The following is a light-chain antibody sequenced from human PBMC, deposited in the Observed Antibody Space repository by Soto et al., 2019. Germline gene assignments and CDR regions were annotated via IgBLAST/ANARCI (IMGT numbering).Light chain of an antibody. CDR3: SSYAGRSSYV. CDR2: EDS. J-gene: IGLJ1*01. CDR1: SSTVGSYDL. V-gene: IGLV2-23*01. Sequence: QSALTQPASVSGSPGQSITIPCSGSSSTVGSYDLVSWYQHLPGKAPRLMIYEDSKRPSGVSDRFSGSKSGNTASLTISGLRAEDEADYYCSSYAGRSSYVFGTGTKLTVL.